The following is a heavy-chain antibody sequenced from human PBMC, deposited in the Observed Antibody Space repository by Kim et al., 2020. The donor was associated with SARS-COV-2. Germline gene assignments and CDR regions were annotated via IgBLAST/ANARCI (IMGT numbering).Heavy chain of an antibody. D-gene: IGHD2-21*02. J-gene: IGHJ6*02. Sequence: GGSLRLSCAASGFTFSSYDMHWVRQATGKGLEWVSAIGTAGDTYYPGSVKGRFTISRENAKNSLYLQMNSLRAGDTAVYYCARALLGYPAYYYYYGMDVWGQGTTVTVSS. CDR2: IGTAGDT. CDR3: ARALLGYPAYYYYYGMDV. V-gene: IGHV3-13*04. CDR1: GFTFSSYD.